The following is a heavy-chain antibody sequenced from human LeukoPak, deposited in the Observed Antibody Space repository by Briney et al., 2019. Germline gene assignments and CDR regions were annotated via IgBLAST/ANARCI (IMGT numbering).Heavy chain of an antibody. J-gene: IGHJ5*02. D-gene: IGHD5-12*01. CDR2: INPNSGGT. CDR3: ARDLTSGYASNWFDP. V-gene: IGHV1-2*04. CDR1: GYTFTGYY. Sequence: ASVKVSCKASGYTFTGYYMHWVRRAPGQGLEWMGWINPNSGGTNYAQKFQGWVTMTRDTSISTAYMELSRLRSDDTAVYYCARDLTSGYASNWFDPWGQGTLVTVSS.